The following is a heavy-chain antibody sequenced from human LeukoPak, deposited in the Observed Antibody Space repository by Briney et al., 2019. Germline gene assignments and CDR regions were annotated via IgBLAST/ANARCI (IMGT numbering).Heavy chain of an antibody. J-gene: IGHJ4*02. CDR1: GYSFNSYW. V-gene: IGHV5-51*01. CDR2: IFPSDSDT. D-gene: IGHD1-1*01. Sequence: GESLKISCKTSGYSFNSYWIGWVRQMPGKGLEWMGIIFPSDSDTRYSPSLQGQVTISADRSITTAYLQWSSLRASDTATYYCARRLKISQGGTTDYWGQGTLVTVSS. CDR3: ARRLKISQGGTTDY.